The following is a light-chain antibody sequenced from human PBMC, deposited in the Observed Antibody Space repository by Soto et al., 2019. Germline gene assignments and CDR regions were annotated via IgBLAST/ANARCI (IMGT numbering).Light chain of an antibody. CDR2: GAS. V-gene: IGKV3-15*01. J-gene: IGKJ1*01. Sequence: EMVMTQSPATLSVSPGERATRSCRASQSVSSNLAWYQQKPGQAPRLLIYGASTRATGIPARFSGSGSGTEFTLTISSLQSEDFVVYYCQQYNNWPPWTFGQGTKVEIK. CDR1: QSVSSN. CDR3: QQYNNWPPWT.